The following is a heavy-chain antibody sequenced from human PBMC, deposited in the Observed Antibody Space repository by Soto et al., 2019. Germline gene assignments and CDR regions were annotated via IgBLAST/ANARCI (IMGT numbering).Heavy chain of an antibody. CDR1: GFTFSSYS. D-gene: IGHD3-22*01. J-gene: IGHJ2*01. CDR3: AREDTMIDWYFDL. V-gene: IGHV3-21*01. CDR2: ISSSSSYI. Sequence: PGGSLRLSCAASGFTFSSYSMNWVRQAPGKGLEWVSSISSSSSYIYYADSVKGRFTISRDNDKNSLYLQMNSLRAEDTAVYYCAREDTMIDWYFDLWGRGTLVTVSS.